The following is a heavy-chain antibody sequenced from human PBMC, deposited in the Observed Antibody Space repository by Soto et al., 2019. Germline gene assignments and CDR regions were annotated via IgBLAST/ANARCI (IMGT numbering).Heavy chain of an antibody. CDR1: GYTFTSYA. D-gene: IGHD3-10*01. CDR2: INAGNGNT. CDR3: ARGWFGEGWFDP. J-gene: IGHJ5*02. V-gene: IGHV1-3*01. Sequence: QVQLVQSGAEVKKPGASVKVSCKASGYTFTSYAMHWVRQAPGQRLEWMGWINAGNGNTKYSQKFQGRVTITRDTSASTAYMELSSLRSEDTAVYYCARGWFGEGWFDPWGQGTLVTVSS.